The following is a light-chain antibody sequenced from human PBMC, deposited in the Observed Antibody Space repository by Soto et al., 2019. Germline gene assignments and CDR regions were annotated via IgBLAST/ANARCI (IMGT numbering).Light chain of an antibody. V-gene: IGKV3-15*01. CDR3: QQHNNWWT. Sequence: EIVMTQSPATLSVSPGERATLSCRASQSVSSNLAWYQQKPGQAPRLLIYVASTRATGIPARFSGSGSGTEFTLTISSLQSEDFAVYYCQQHNNWWTFGQGTKVEIK. J-gene: IGKJ1*01. CDR1: QSVSSN. CDR2: VAS.